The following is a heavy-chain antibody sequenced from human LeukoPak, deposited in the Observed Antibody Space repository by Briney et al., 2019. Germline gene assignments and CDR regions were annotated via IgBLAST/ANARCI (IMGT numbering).Heavy chain of an antibody. J-gene: IGHJ4*02. CDR2: ISGSGGST. Sequence: GRSLRLSCAASGFTFSSYAMSWVRQAPGKGLEWASAISGSGGSTYYADSVKGRFTISRDNSKNTLYLQMNSLRAEDTAVYYCAKVSSSIQLDYWGQGTLVTVSS. V-gene: IGHV3-23*01. CDR1: GFTFSSYA. CDR3: AKVSSSIQLDY. D-gene: IGHD6-6*01.